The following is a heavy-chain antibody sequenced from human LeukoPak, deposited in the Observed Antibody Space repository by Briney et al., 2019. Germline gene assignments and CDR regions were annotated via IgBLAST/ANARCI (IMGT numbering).Heavy chain of an antibody. CDR2: ISAYNGNT. Sequence: GASVKVSCKASGYTFTSYGISWVRQAPGQGLEWMGWISAYNGNTNYAQKLQGRVTMTTDTSTSTAYMELRSLRSDDTAVYYCARGDHNWGLPQDPGTYYYYMGVWGKGTTVTVSS. D-gene: IGHD7-27*01. CDR1: GYTFTSYG. V-gene: IGHV1-18*01. J-gene: IGHJ6*03. CDR3: ARGDHNWGLPQDPGTYYYYMGV.